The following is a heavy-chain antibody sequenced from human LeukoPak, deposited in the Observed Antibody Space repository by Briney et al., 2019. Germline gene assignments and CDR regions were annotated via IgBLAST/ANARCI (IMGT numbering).Heavy chain of an antibody. CDR1: GGSISSSSYY. Sequence: SETLSLTCTVSGGSISSSSYYWGWIRQPPGKGLEWIGSIYYSGSTYYNPSLKSRVTISVDTSKNQFSLKLSSVTAADTAVYYCARRTPGIDAFDIWGQGTMVTVSS. V-gene: IGHV4-39*01. D-gene: IGHD1-14*01. CDR3: ARRTPGIDAFDI. CDR2: IYYSGST. J-gene: IGHJ3*02.